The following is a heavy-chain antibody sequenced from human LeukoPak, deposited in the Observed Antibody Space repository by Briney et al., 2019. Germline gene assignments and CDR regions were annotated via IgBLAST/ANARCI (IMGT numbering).Heavy chain of an antibody. V-gene: IGHV4-34*01. CDR3: ARHYYDYVWGSYRYTFGGNFDY. J-gene: IGHJ4*02. CDR1: GGSFSGYY. Sequence: SSETLSLTCAVYGGSFSGYYWSWIRQPPGKGLEWIGEINHSGSTNYNPSLKSRVTISVDTSKNQFSLKLSSVTAADTAVYYCARHYYDYVWGSYRYTFGGNFDYWGQGTLVTVSS. CDR2: INHSGST. D-gene: IGHD3-16*02.